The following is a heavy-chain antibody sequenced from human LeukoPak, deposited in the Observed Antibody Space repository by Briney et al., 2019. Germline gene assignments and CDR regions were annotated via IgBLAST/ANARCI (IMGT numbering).Heavy chain of an antibody. D-gene: IGHD5-18*01. CDR2: IYYSGST. V-gene: IGHV4-59*01. Sequence: SETLSLTCTVSSGSISSYYWSWIRQPPGKGLEWIGYIYYSGSTNYNPSLKSRVTISVDTSKNQFSLKLSSATAADTAVYYCARGEPDSYGGPVEDYWGQGTLVTVSS. CDR3: ARGEPDSYGGPVEDY. J-gene: IGHJ4*02. CDR1: SGSISSYY.